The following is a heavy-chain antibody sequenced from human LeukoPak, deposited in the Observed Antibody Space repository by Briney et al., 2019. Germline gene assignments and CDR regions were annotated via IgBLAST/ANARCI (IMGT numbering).Heavy chain of an antibody. CDR3: ARERRIVVVPAAIHPYFDY. CDR1: GGSISSGGYS. V-gene: IGHV4-30-2*01. CDR2: IYHSGST. J-gene: IGHJ4*02. Sequence: SETLSLTCAVSGGSISSGGYSWSWIRQPPGKGLEWIGYIYHSGSTYYNPSLKSRVTISVDRSKNQFSLKLSSVTAADTAVYYCARERRIVVVPAAIHPYFDYWGQGTLVTVSS. D-gene: IGHD2-2*02.